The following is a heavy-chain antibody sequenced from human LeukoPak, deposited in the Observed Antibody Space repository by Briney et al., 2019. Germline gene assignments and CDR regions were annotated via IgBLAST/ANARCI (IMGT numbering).Heavy chain of an antibody. CDR3: ARDLYSSSWYGSRNYMDV. V-gene: IGHV3-21*01. CDR1: GFTFSTYI. D-gene: IGHD6-13*01. CDR2: ISGGSGHI. J-gene: IGHJ6*03. Sequence: PGGSLRLSCAASGFTFSTYIMNWVRQAPGKGLEWVSSISGGSGHIYYADSVRGRFTISRDNAKNSLYLQMNSLRVEDTAVYYCARDLYSSSWYGSRNYMDVWGKGTTVTVSS.